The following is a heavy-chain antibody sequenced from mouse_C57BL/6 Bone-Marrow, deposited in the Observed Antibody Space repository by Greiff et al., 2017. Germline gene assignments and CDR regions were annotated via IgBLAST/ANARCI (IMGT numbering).Heavy chain of an antibody. CDR3: AIGYGSSPDY. J-gene: IGHJ2*01. Sequence: QVQLQQPGAELVMPGASVKLSCKASGYTFTSYWMHWVKQRPGQGLEWIGEIDPSDSYTNYNQKFKGKSTLTVDKSSSTAYMQLSMLTSEDAAVYYCAIGYGSSPDYWGQGTTLTVSS. V-gene: IGHV1-69*01. D-gene: IGHD1-1*01. CDR1: GYTFTSYW. CDR2: IDPSDSYT.